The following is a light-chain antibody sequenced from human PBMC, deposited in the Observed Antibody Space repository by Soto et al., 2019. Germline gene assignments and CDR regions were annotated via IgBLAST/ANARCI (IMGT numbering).Light chain of an antibody. CDR3: QESATTRWA. J-gene: IGKJ1*01. CDR1: QTITNF. CDR2: AAS. V-gene: IGKV1-39*01. Sequence: DIQMTQSPSSLSASVGDRVTIACRASQTITNFLNWYQHNPGKAPNLLIFAASHLQSGVSSRFSGSGSGTDFTLTISSLHPEDFATFYCQESATTRWAFGQGTKVEIK.